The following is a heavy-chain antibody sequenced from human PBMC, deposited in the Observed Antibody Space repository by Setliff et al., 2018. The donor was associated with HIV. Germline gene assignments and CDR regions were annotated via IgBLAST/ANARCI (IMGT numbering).Heavy chain of an antibody. V-gene: IGHV1-2*02. CDR3: ARGELGYCSITSRYAGWFDP. CDR1: GYTFTDYY. Sequence: SVKVSCKASGYTFTDYYIHWVRQAPGQGLEWMGWINPNTGVTTYALKFQGRVTITRDTSISTAYMELSRLRSDDTAVYYCARGELGYCSITSRYAGWFDPWGLGILVTVSS. D-gene: IGHD2-2*01. CDR2: INPNTGVT. J-gene: IGHJ5*02.